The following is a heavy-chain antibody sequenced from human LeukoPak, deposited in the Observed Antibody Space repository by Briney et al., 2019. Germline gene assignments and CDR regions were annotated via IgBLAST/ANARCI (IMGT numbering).Heavy chain of an antibody. CDR3: AKDASRSLLWFGELLSN. D-gene: IGHD3-10*01. CDR2: ISYDGSNK. V-gene: IGHV3-30*18. CDR1: GFTFSSYG. Sequence: GSLRLSCAASGFTFSSYGMHWVRQAPGKGLEWVAVISYDGSNKYYADSVKGRFTISRDNSKNTLYLQMNSLRAEDTAVYYCAKDASRSLLWFGELLSNWGQGTLVTVSS. J-gene: IGHJ4*02.